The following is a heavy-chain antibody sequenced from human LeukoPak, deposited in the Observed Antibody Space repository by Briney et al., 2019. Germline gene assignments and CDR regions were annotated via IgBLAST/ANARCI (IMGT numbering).Heavy chain of an antibody. V-gene: IGHV4-4*07. CDR3: ARPGHRVYYYYMDV. CDR2: IYTSGST. Sequence: SETLSLTCTLSGGSISSYYWNWIREPAGKALEWMGRIYTSGSTNYNPSLKSRVTMSVDTSKNQFSLKLSSVTAADTAVYYCARPGHRVYYYYMDVWGKGTTVTVSS. J-gene: IGHJ6*03. CDR1: GGSISSYY.